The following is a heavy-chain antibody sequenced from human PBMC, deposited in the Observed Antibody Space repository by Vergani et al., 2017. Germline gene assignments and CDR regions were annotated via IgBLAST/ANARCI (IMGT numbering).Heavy chain of an antibody. CDR3: ARIAAAARGYAFDI. J-gene: IGHJ3*02. CDR2: INPSGGST. V-gene: IGHV1-46*01. CDR1: GYTFTSYY. D-gene: IGHD6-13*01. Sequence: QVQLVQSGAEVKKPGASVKVSCKASGYTFTSYYMHWVRQAPGQGLEWLGIINPSGGSTSYAQKFQGRVTMTRDTSTSTVYMELSSLRSGDTAVYYCARIAAAARGYAFDICGQGTMVTVSS.